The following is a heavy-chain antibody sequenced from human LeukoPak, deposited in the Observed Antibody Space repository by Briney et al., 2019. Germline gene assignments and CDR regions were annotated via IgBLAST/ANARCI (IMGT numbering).Heavy chain of an antibody. V-gene: IGHV4-59*12. D-gene: IGHD6-19*01. CDR1: GGSISSYY. Sequence: SETLSLTCTVSGGSISSYYWSWIRQPPGKGLEWIGYIYYSGSTNYNPSLKSRVTISVDTSKNQFSLKLSSVTAADTAVYYCASYSSGWYPSAFDIWGQGTMVTVSS. CDR3: ASYSSGWYPSAFDI. J-gene: IGHJ3*02. CDR2: IYYSGST.